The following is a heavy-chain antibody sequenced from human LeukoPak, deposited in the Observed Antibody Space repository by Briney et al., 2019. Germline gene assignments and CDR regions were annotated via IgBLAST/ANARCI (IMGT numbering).Heavy chain of an antibody. D-gene: IGHD6-19*01. V-gene: IGHV4-4*07. CDR2: IYNTGST. Sequence: SETLSLTCTAFGGSISSYYWSWIRQTAGKGLEWIGRIYNTGSTDYSPSLRSRVTISVDKSKNQLSLKLNSVTAADTAVYYCASSAAVGGVKWFDPWGQGTLVTVSS. CDR3: ASSAAVGGVKWFDP. J-gene: IGHJ5*02. CDR1: GGSISSYY.